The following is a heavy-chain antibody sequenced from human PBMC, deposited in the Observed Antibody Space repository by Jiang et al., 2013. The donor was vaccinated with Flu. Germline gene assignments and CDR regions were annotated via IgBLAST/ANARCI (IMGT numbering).Heavy chain of an antibody. CDR1: NYTFTSYG. Sequence: PGASVKVSCKASNYTFTSYGISWVRQAPGQGLEWMGWISGYNGDTNYAQKFQGRVTVTTDTSTSTVYMEMRSLRSDDTAVYYCARDRSLGYGRSPDFDYWGQGTLVTVSS. D-gene: IGHD5-18*01. V-gene: IGHV1-18*01. CDR3: ARDRSLGYGRSPDFDY. CDR2: ISGYNGDT. J-gene: IGHJ4*02.